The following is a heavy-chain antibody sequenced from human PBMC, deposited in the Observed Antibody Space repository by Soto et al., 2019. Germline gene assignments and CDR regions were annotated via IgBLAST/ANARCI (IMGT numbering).Heavy chain of an antibody. V-gene: IGHV4-30-2*01. CDR3: Y. CDR1: GGSISGGGFS. CDR2: ILHTGGT. J-gene: IGHJ4*02. D-gene: IGHD3-10*01. Sequence: PSETLSLTCAVSGGSISGGGFSWSWIRQPPGKGLEWIGYILHTGGTQYNPSLKSRVSMSVDKSKNQFSLHLTSVTAEQFGEGFDYWGQGALVTV.